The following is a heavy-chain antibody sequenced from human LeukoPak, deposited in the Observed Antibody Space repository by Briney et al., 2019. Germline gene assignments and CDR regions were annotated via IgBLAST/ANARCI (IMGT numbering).Heavy chain of an antibody. CDR2: ISSSSSTI. D-gene: IGHD3-22*01. V-gene: IGHV3-48*01. J-gene: IGHJ3*02. Sequence: PGGSLRLSCAASGFTFSSYSMNWVRQAPGKGLEWVSYISSSSSTIYYADSVKGRFTISRDNAKNSLYLQMNSLRAEDTAVYYCARDRWDYYDSSGYSDAFDIWGQGTMVTVSS. CDR1: GFTFSSYS. CDR3: ARDRWDYYDSSGYSDAFDI.